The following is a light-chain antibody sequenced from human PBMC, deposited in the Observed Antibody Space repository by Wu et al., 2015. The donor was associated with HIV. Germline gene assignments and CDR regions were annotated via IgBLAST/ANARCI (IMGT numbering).Light chain of an antibody. CDR2: AAS. CDR3: QQYHDSSLT. V-gene: IGKV1-27*01. J-gene: IGKJ4*01. Sequence: DIQMTQSPSSLSASVGDRVTITCRASQDISSSLAWYQQKPGKVPKLLIYAASSLKSGVPSRFSGSGSGTDFTLTISSLQPEDFATYFCQQYHDSSLTFGGGTTV. CDR1: QDISSS.